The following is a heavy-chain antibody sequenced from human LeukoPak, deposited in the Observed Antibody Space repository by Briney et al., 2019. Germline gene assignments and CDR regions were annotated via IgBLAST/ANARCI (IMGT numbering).Heavy chain of an antibody. J-gene: IGHJ4*02. CDR2: IRKDGNEI. D-gene: IGHD3-10*01. CDR3: AKPYYYGSGSYYLSWGY. Sequence: SGGSLRLSCAASGFSFRNSWMSWVRQAPGKGLEWVANIRKDGNEIYYMDSVKGRFTISRDNAKKSLYLQMNSLRAEDTAVYYCAKPYYYGSGSYYLSWGYWGQGTLVTVSS. CDR1: GFSFRNSW. V-gene: IGHV3-7*01.